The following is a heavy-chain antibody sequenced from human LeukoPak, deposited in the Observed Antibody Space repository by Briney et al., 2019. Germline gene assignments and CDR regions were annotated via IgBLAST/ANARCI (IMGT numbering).Heavy chain of an antibody. CDR2: INLNSGGT. CDR3: SRVRSSGWPTTVDY. Sequence: GASVKVSCKASGFIFTGYFMHWVRQAPGRGLEYMGWINLNSGGTKFAQGFQGRVSMTSDTSIGVVYMELSSLRSDDTAVYYCSRVRSSGWPTTVDYWGQGTLVTVSS. V-gene: IGHV1-2*02. J-gene: IGHJ4*02. CDR1: GFIFTGYF. D-gene: IGHD6-19*01.